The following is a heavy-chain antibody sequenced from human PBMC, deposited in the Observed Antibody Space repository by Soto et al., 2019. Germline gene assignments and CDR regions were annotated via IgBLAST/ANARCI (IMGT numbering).Heavy chain of an antibody. CDR2: ISAYNGNT. D-gene: IGHD1-26*01. CDR3: ARGREWEPQHPRAFDI. J-gene: IGHJ3*02. CDR1: GYTFTSYG. V-gene: IGHV1-18*01. Sequence: QVQLVQSGAEVKKPGASVRVSCKASGYTFTSYGISWVRQAPGQGLEWMGWISAYNGNTNYAQKLQGRVTITADESTSTAYMELSSLRSEDTAVYYCARGREWEPQHPRAFDIWGQGTMVTVSS.